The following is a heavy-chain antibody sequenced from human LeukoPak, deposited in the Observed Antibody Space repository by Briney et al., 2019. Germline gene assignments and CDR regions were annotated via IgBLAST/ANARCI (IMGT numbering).Heavy chain of an antibody. D-gene: IGHD4-17*01. CDR3: AKDPLPGDYVLY. CDR1: GFTFSSYA. Sequence: GGSLRLSCAASGFTFSSYAMSWVRQASGKGLEWVSAISGSGGSTYYAGSVKGRFTISRDNSKNTLYLQMNSLRAEDTAVYYCAKDPLPGDYVLYWGQGTLVTVSS. CDR2: ISGSGGST. J-gene: IGHJ4*02. V-gene: IGHV3-23*01.